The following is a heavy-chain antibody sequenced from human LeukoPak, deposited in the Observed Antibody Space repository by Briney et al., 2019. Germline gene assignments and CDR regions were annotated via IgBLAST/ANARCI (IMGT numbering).Heavy chain of an antibody. CDR2: ISAYNGNT. CDR3: ARRRRGGYYDSSGYLSPYYYYYMDV. Sequence: ASVKVSCKASGYTFTSYGISWVRQAPGQGLEWMGWISAYNGNTNYAQKLQGRVTMTTDTSTSTAYMELRSLRSDDTAVYYCARRRRGGYYDSSGYLSPYYYYYMDVWGKGTTVTVSS. V-gene: IGHV1-18*01. CDR1: GYTFTSYG. J-gene: IGHJ6*03. D-gene: IGHD3-22*01.